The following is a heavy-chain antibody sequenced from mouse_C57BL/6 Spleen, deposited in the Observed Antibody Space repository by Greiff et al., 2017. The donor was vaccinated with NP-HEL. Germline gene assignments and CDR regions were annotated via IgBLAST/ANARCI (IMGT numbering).Heavy chain of an antibody. D-gene: IGHD2-3*01. CDR3: ARSRDGYYAMDY. CDR2: IYPVRGST. CDR1: GGDGRGCW. Sequence: QVQLHHPFAELVKPGASVKMFCKAVGGDGRGCWLAVGWGGPGQGLEWIGDIYPVRGSTNYNEKFKSKATLTVDTSSSTAYMQLSSLTSEDSAVYYCARSRDGYYAMDYWGQGTSVTVSS. J-gene: IGHJ4*01. V-gene: IGHV1-55*01.